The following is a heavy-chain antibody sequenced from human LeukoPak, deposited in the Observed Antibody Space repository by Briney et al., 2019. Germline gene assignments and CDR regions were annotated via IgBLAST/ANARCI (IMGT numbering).Heavy chain of an antibody. CDR2: ISWNSGSI. V-gene: IGHV3-9*03. Sequence: PGRSLSLSCAASGFTFDDYAMHWVRQAPGKGLEWVSGISWNSGSIGYADSVKGRFTISRDNAKNSLYLQMNSLRAEDMALYYCAKDTAAAALYYFDYWGQGTLVTVSS. CDR3: AKDTAAAALYYFDY. D-gene: IGHD6-13*01. CDR1: GFTFDDYA. J-gene: IGHJ4*02.